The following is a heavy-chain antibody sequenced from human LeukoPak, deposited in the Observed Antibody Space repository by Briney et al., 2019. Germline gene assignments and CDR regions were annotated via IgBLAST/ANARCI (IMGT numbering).Heavy chain of an antibody. D-gene: IGHD2-2*01. CDR1: GFTFSSYW. V-gene: IGHV3-7*03. J-gene: IGHJ6*04. CDR3: ARYESGEASTYYYYYGMDV. CDR2: IKQDGSEK. Sequence: PGGSLRLSCAASGFTFSSYWMSWVRQAPGKGLEWVANIKQDGSEKYYVDSVKGRFTISRDNAKNSLYLQMNSLRAEDTAVYYCARYESGEASTYYYYYGMDVWGKGTTVTVSS.